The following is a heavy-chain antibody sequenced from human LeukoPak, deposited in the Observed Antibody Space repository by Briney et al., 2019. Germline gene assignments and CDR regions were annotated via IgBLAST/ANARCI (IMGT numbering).Heavy chain of an antibody. Sequence: ASVKVSCKASGYTFTSYGISWVRQAPGQGLEWMGWMNPNSGNTGYAQKFQGRVTMTRNTSISTAYMELSSLRSEDTAVYYCARVAYYYGSGSYSRDSYAEYFQHWGQGTLVTVSS. CDR1: GYTFTSYG. J-gene: IGHJ1*01. CDR3: ARVAYYYGSGSYSRDSYAEYFQH. D-gene: IGHD3-10*01. V-gene: IGHV1-8*02. CDR2: MNPNSGNT.